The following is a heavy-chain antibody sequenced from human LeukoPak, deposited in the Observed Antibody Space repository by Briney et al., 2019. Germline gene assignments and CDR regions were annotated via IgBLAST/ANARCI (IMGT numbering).Heavy chain of an antibody. CDR2: IYYSGST. Sequence: SETLSLTWTVSGGSISSYYWSWLRQPPGKGLERVGYIYYSGSTNYNPSLKSRVTISVDTSKNQFSLKLSSVTAADTAVYYCARDHPYYYDSSGYFDYWGQGTLVTVSS. D-gene: IGHD3-22*01. CDR1: GGSISSYY. CDR3: ARDHPYYYDSSGYFDY. J-gene: IGHJ4*02. V-gene: IGHV4-59*01.